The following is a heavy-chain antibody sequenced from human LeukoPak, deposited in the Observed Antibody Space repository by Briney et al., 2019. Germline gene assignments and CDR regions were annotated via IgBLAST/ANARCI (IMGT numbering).Heavy chain of an antibody. CDR1: GYTFTNYY. J-gene: IGHJ4*02. CDR2: INPGTGST. D-gene: IGHD3-22*01. CDR3: ARAYYYDSSGFYPGGDF. V-gene: IGHV1-46*01. Sequence: ASVKVSCKASGYTFTNYYMYRVRQAPGQGLEWMGIINPGTGSTSYAQKFQGRDTMTRDTSTSTVYMELSRLRSEDTAVYYCARAYYYDSSGFYPGGDFWGQGTLVTVSS.